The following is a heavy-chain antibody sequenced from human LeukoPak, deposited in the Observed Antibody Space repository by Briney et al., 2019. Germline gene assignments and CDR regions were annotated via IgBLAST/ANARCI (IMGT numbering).Heavy chain of an antibody. D-gene: IGHD2-15*01. Sequence: EASVKVSCKASGGTFSSYAISWVRQAPGQGLEWMGGIIPIFGTANYAQKFQGRVTITADESTSTAYMELSSLRSEDTAVYYCARVGFGSGYFVYWGQGTLVTVSS. CDR1: GGTFSSYA. CDR2: IIPIFGTA. CDR3: ARVGFGSGYFVY. V-gene: IGHV1-69*13. J-gene: IGHJ4*02.